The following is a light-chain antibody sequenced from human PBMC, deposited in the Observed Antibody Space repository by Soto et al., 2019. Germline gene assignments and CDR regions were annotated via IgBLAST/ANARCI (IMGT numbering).Light chain of an antibody. CDR1: QSVSSSY. Sequence: DIVFTQSPGTLSLSPGERATLSCRASQSVSSSYLAWYQQKPGQAPRLLIYDASSRDTGILDRFSGGGSGTDFTLTISRLEPEDFAVYYCQQFSSYPLTFGGGTQVDIK. CDR3: QQFSSYPLT. J-gene: IGKJ4*01. V-gene: IGKV3-20*01. CDR2: DAS.